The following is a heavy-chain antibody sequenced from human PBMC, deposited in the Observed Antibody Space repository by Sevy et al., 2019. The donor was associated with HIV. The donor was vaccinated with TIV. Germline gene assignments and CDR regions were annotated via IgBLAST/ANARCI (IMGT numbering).Heavy chain of an antibody. CDR3: ARSAYSYATNWFDP. V-gene: IGHV1-69*06. D-gene: IGHD5-18*01. J-gene: IGHJ5*02. CDR1: GGTFSSYA. CDR2: IIPIFGTA. Sequence: ASVKVSCKASGGTFSSYAISWVRQAPGQGLEWMGGIIPIFGTANYAQKFQGRVTITAYKSTSTAYMELSSLRSEDTAVYYCARSAYSYATNWFDPWGQGTLVTVSS.